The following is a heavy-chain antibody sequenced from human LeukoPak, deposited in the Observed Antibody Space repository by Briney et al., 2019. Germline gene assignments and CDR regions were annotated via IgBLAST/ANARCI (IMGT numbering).Heavy chain of an antibody. D-gene: IGHD3-16*02. V-gene: IGHV7-4-1*02. J-gene: IGHJ4*02. Sequence: ASVKVSCKASGYTFTSYAMNWVRQAPGQGLEWMGWINTNTGNPAYAQGFTGRFVFSLDTSVSTAYLQISSLEADDTAGYYCARAYQPLGGLSFPDYRGQGTLVTVSS. CDR1: GYTFTSYA. CDR2: INTNTGNP. CDR3: ARAYQPLGGLSFPDY.